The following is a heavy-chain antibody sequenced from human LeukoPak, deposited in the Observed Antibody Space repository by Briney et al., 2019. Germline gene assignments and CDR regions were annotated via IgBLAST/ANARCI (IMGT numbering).Heavy chain of an antibody. Sequence: GGSLRLSCAASGFTFSSYAMHWVRQAPGKGLEWVAVISYDGSNKYYADSVKGRFTISRDNSKNTLYLQMNSLRAEDTAVYYCALQWLVGRRSYYFDYWGQGTLVIVSS. CDR1: GFTFSSYA. J-gene: IGHJ4*02. V-gene: IGHV3-30*04. CDR2: ISYDGSNK. D-gene: IGHD6-19*01. CDR3: ALQWLVGRRSYYFDY.